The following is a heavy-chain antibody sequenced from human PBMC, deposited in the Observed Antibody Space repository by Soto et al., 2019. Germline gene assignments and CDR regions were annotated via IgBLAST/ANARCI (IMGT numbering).Heavy chain of an antibody. D-gene: IGHD3-3*01. CDR2: ISWNSGSI. V-gene: IGHV3-9*01. CDR3: AKDIGIYDFWSGSSAFDI. CDR1: GFTFDDYA. Sequence: GGSLRLSCAASGFTFDDYAMHWVRQAPGKGLEWVSGISWNSGSIGYADSVKGRFTISRDNAKNSLYLQMNSLRAEDTALYYCAKDIGIYDFWSGSSAFDIWGQGTMVTVSS. J-gene: IGHJ3*02.